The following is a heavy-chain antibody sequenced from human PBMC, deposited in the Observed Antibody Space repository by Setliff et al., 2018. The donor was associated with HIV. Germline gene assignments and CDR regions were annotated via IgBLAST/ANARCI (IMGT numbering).Heavy chain of an antibody. CDR2: INTNGHNT. J-gene: IGHJ4*02. D-gene: IGHD6-19*01. CDR3: LTASSGWYRY. Sequence: GGSLRLSCSASGFSFSSHTMHWVRQTPGKKLEYVSGINTNGHNTHYADSVKGRFTVSRDNSKSTLYLQMSSPRVNDTAIYYCLTASSGWYRYWGQGTLVTVSS. V-gene: IGHV3-64D*09. CDR1: GFSFSSHT.